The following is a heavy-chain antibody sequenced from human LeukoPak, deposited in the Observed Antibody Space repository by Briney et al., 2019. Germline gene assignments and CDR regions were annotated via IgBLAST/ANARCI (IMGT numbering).Heavy chain of an antibody. CDR3: ARDPQGNSNYYYYYMDV. D-gene: IGHD4-11*01. CDR2: INPSGGST. Sequence: ASVKVSCKASGYTFTGYYMHWVRQAPGQGLEWMGWINPSGGSTSYAQKFQGRVTMTRDTSTSIVYMELSSLRSEDTAVYYCARDPQGNSNYYYYYMDVWGKGTTVTVSS. V-gene: IGHV1-46*01. CDR1: GYTFTGYY. J-gene: IGHJ6*03.